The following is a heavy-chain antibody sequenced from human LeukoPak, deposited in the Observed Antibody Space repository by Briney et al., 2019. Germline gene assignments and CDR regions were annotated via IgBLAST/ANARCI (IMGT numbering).Heavy chain of an antibody. CDR1: GDSISSSNW. J-gene: IGHJ4*02. V-gene: IGHV4-4*02. CDR3: ARDNGYSYGYFDY. CDR2: IYHSGST. D-gene: IGHD5-18*01. Sequence: PSGTLSLTCAVSGDSISSSNWWSWVRQPPGKGLEWIGEIYHSGSTNYNPSLKSRVTTSVDKSKNQFSLKLSSVTAADTAVYYCARDNGYSYGYFDYWGQGVLVTVSS.